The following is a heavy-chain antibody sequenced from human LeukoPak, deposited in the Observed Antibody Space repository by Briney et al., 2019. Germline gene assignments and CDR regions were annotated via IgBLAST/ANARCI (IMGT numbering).Heavy chain of an antibody. J-gene: IGHJ2*01. CDR1: GYSISSGYY. CDR3: ARPISTTVTEWYFDL. Sequence: PSETLSLTCAVSGYSISSGYYWGWIRQPPGKGLEWIGSIYHSGSTYYNPSLKSRVTISVDTSKNQFSLKLSFVTAADTAVYYCARPISTTVTEWYFDLWGRGTLVTVSS. CDR2: IYHSGST. V-gene: IGHV4-38-2*01. D-gene: IGHD4-11*01.